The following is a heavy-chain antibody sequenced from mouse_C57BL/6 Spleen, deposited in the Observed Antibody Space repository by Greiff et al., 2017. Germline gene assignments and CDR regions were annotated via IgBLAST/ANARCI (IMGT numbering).Heavy chain of an antibody. D-gene: IGHD1-1*01. CDR3: TRDSTTVVATDWYFDV. Sequence: EVMLVESGEGLVKPGGSLKLSCAASGFTFSSYAMSWVRQTPEKRLEWVAYISSGGDYIYYADTVKGRFTISRDNARNTLYLQMSSLKSEDTAMYYCTRDSTTVVATDWYFDVWGTGTTVTVSS. CDR1: GFTFSSYA. CDR2: ISSGGDYI. J-gene: IGHJ1*03. V-gene: IGHV5-9-1*02.